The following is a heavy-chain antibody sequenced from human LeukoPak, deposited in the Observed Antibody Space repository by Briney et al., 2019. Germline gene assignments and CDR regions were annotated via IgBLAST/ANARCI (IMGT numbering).Heavy chain of an antibody. V-gene: IGHV3-23*01. CDR3: ARRHYYGSGSYYI. CDR2: ISGSGGST. J-gene: IGHJ4*02. Sequence: PGGSLRLSCAASGFTFSSYAMSWVRQAPGKGLEWVSAISGSGGSTYYADSVKGRFTISRDNSKNTLYLQMNSLRAEDTAVYYCARRHYYGSGSYYIWGPGTLVTVSS. CDR1: GFTFSSYA. D-gene: IGHD3-10*01.